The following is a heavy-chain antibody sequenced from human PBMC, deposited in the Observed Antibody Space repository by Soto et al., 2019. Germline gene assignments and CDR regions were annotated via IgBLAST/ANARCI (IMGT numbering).Heavy chain of an antibody. Sequence: SETLSLTCTVAGGSISSISCYWGRIRQPPGKGLEWIGSIYYSGSTYYNPSLKSRVTISVDASKNKFSLKLSSVTAADTAVYYCARRTYSISWYHNWFDPWVKGTLVPVSS. V-gene: IGHV4-39*01. CDR2: IYYSGST. J-gene: IGHJ5*02. CDR3: ARRTYSISWYHNWFDP. D-gene: IGHD6-13*01. CDR1: GGSISSISCY.